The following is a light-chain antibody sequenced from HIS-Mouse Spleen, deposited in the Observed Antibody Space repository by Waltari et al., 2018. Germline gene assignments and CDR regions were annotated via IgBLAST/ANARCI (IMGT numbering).Light chain of an antibody. CDR2: DDS. V-gene: IGLV3-10*01. CDR1: ALPKKY. Sequence: SYELTQPPSVSVSPGQTARITCSGDALPKKYAYWYQQKSGQAPVLVIYDDSKRPAGMPERLSGSRSGTMATLTSSGAQVEDEADYYCYSTDSSGNHRVFGGGTKLTVL. J-gene: IGLJ2*01. CDR3: YSTDSSGNHRV.